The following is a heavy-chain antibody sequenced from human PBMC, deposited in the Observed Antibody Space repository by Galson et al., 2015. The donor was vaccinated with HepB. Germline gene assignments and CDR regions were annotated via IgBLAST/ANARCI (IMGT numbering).Heavy chain of an antibody. V-gene: IGHV4-4*02. CDR3: ARGADRSGYHPEGY. CDR2: IYHSGST. D-gene: IGHD3-22*01. CDR1: GGSICSSNW. J-gene: IGHJ4*02. Sequence: LSLTCTVSGGSICSSNWWLWVRQPPGKGLEWIGDIYHSGSTNYNPSLKSRVTISVDKSKNQFSLSLSSVTAADTAVYYCARGADRSGYHPEGYWGQGTLVTVSS.